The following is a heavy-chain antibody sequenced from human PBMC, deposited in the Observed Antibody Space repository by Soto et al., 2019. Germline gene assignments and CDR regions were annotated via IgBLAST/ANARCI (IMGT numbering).Heavy chain of an antibody. CDR1: GGSVSGYF. Sequence: KTSETLSLSCTVSGGSVSGYFWSWVRQPPGEGLEWIGYICYSGTDSYNRSLKSRLTISVDRSKNQLSLELNSVTSGDTAVYYCARVQMATLYFDSRGQGTLAPVSS. CDR2: ICYSGTD. J-gene: IGHJ4*02. CDR3: ARVQMATLYFDS. D-gene: IGHD5-12*01. V-gene: IGHV4-59*02.